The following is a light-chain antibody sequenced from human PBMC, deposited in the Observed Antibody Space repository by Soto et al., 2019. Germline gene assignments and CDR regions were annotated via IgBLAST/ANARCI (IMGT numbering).Light chain of an antibody. CDR3: QQSYSTRWT. V-gene: IGKV1-39*01. CDR1: QSISSY. J-gene: IGKJ1*01. Sequence: DIPMTQSPSSLSASVGDRVTITCRASQSISSYLNWYQQKPGKAPKLLIYAASSLQSGVPSRYSGSGSGTDVTLTISSLQPEDFAAYYCQQSYSTRWTFGQGTKVEIK. CDR2: AAS.